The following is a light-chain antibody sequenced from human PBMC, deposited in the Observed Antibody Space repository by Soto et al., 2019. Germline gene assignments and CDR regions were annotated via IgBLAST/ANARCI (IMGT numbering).Light chain of an antibody. CDR2: SNN. CDR3: AAWDDSLNGPV. Sequence: QSVLTQPPSASGIPGQRVTISCSGSSSNIGSNTVNWYQQLPGTAPKLLIYSNNQRPSGVPDRFSGSKSGTSASLAISGLQSEDEADYYSAAWDDSLNGPVFGGGTQLTVL. V-gene: IGLV1-44*01. CDR1: SSNIGSNT. J-gene: IGLJ2*01.